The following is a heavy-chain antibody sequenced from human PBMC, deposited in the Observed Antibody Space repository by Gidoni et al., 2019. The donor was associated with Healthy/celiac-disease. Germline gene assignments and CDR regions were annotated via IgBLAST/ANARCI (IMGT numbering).Heavy chain of an antibody. CDR1: GFTFRSYG. Sequence: QVQLVESGGGVVQPGRSLRLSCAASGFTFRSYGMHCVRQAPGKGLEWVAVIAYDGSNKYYADSVKGRFTISRDKSKNTLYLQMNSLRAEDTAVYYCAKTTELELYYYYGMDVWGQGTTVTVSS. D-gene: IGHD1-7*01. V-gene: IGHV3-30*18. J-gene: IGHJ6*02. CDR3: AKTTELELYYYYGMDV. CDR2: IAYDGSNK.